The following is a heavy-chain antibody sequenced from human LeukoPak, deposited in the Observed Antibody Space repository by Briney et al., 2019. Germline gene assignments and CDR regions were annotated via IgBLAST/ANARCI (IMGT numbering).Heavy chain of an antibody. J-gene: IGHJ4*02. CDR2: IWYDGSNK. Sequence: GGSLRLSCAASGFTFSSYDMHWVRQAPGKGLEWVAVIWYDGSNKYYADSVKGRFTISRDNSKNTLYLQMNSLRAEDTAVYYCAKDYVWGSYRYIDYWGQGTLVTISS. CDR3: AKDYVWGSYRYIDY. CDR1: GFTFSSYD. D-gene: IGHD3-16*02. V-gene: IGHV3-33*06.